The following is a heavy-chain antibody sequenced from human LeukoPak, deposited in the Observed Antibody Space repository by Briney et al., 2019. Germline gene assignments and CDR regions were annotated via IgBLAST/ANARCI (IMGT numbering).Heavy chain of an antibody. J-gene: IGHJ3*02. CDR1: GFTFSIYA. CDR2: ISGSGGTA. D-gene: IGHD6-19*01. CDR3: ARDRGQWLLQNAFGI. V-gene: IGHV3-23*01. Sequence: GGSLRLSCAASGFTFSIYAMSWVRQAPGKGLEWVSAISGSGGTAYYADSVKGRFTISRDNSKNTLYLQMNSLRAEDTAVYYCARDRGQWLLQNAFGIWGQGTMVTVSS.